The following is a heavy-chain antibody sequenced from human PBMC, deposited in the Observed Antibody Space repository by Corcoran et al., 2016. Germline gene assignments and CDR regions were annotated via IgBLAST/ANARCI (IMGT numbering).Heavy chain of an antibody. CDR2: IYYRGRT. J-gene: IGHJ6*02. CDR1: GGSISRYY. D-gene: IGHD6-19*01. CDR3: ARGDSSGWYSWVSYGMDV. V-gene: IGHV4-59*01. Sequence: QVQLQESGPGLAKPSETLSLTCTVSGGSISRYYWSWIRQTPGKGLEWIGYIYYRGRTNYNPSLKSRVTISVDTSKNQFSLKLSSVTAADTAVYYCARGDSSGWYSWVSYGMDVWGQGTTVTVSS.